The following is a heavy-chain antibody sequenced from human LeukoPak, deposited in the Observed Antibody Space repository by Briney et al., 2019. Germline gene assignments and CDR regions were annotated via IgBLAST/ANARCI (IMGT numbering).Heavy chain of an antibody. CDR1: GFTFSSYW. D-gene: IGHD6-19*01. V-gene: IGHV3-7*01. CDR2: IKQDGSEK. CDR3: VRDSSGWYFYYYMDV. Sequence: PGGSLRLSCAASGFTFSSYWMSWVRQAPGKGLEWVANIKQDGSEKYYVDSVKGRFTISRDNAKNSLYLQMNSLRAEDTAVYYCVRDSSGWYFYYYMDVWGKGTTVTVSS. J-gene: IGHJ6*03.